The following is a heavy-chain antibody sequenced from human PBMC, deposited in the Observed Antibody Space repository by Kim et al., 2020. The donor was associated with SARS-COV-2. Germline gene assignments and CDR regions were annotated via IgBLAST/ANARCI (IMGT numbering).Heavy chain of an antibody. V-gene: IGHV3-23*01. Sequence: GGSLRLSCTVSGITFSKYVMSWVRQAPGKGLAWVSSISGSGEKTLYSDSVTGRFTISRDNSNNVFYLQMTTLRAEDTAIYYCAKGVDYGDYSRRFGFDYWGQGTLVTVS. CDR3: AKGVDYGDYSRRFGFDY. D-gene: IGHD4-17*01. CDR2: ISGSGEKT. J-gene: IGHJ4*02. CDR1: GITFSKYV.